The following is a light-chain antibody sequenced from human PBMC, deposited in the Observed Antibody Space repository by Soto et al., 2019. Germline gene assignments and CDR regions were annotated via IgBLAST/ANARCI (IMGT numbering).Light chain of an antibody. CDR3: SSYTSSNTLL. Sequence: QSALTQPAAVSGSPGQSITISCTGSSSDVGDYNYVSWYQQHPGKAPKLMIYEVNNRPSGVPDRFSGSKSGNTASLTISGLQAEDEADYYCSSYTSSNTLLFGGGTKVTVL. CDR1: SSDVGDYNY. J-gene: IGLJ2*01. CDR2: EVN. V-gene: IGLV2-14*01.